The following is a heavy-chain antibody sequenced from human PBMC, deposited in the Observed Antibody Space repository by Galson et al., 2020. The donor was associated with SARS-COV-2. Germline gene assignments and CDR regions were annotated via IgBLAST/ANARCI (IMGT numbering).Heavy chain of an antibody. V-gene: IGHV3-48*01. D-gene: IGHD6-19*01. CDR1: GFIFTNYA. CDR2: ISSTTTTV. CDR3: ARESPVAGPLDV. J-gene: IGHJ6*02. Sequence: GGSLRLSCAASGFIFTNYAMNWVRQAPGKGLEWVSYISSTTTTVYYTDSVEGRFTISRDNVKNSVYLQMTSLRAEDTAVYYCARESPVAGPLDVWGQGTTVTVSS.